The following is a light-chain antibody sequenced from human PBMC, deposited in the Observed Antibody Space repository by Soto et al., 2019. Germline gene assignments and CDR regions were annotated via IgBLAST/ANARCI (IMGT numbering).Light chain of an antibody. Sequence: QSVLTQPPSASGTPGQRVTISCSGSRSNIGSKTVNWYQQLPGTAPKLLIYSNNQRPSGVPDRFSGSKSGTSASLAIGGLRSEDEANYYCAAWDDCLSGRVFETGTKVTVL. CDR2: SNN. J-gene: IGLJ1*01. CDR3: AAWDDCLSGRV. V-gene: IGLV1-44*01. CDR1: RSNIGSKT.